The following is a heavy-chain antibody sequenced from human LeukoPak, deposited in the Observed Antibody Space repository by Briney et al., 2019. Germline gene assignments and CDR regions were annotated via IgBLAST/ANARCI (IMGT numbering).Heavy chain of an antibody. CDR3: ATGAGIAAAGPKADY. CDR1: GYTFTSYY. CDR2: INPSGGST. D-gene: IGHD6-13*01. J-gene: IGHJ4*02. V-gene: IGHV1-46*01. Sequence: ASVKVSCKASGYTFTSYYMHWVRQAPGQGLEWMGIINPSGGSTSYAQKFQGRVTMTRDTSTSTVYMELRSLRSEDTAVYYCATGAGIAAAGPKADYWGQGTLVTVSS.